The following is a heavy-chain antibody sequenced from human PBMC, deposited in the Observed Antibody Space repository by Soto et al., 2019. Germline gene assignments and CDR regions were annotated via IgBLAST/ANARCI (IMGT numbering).Heavy chain of an antibody. CDR1: GYTFTSYG. CDR3: ARGRRMVRGVIRHDYFDY. Sequence: GASVKVSCKASGYTFTSYGISWVRRAPGQGLEWMGWMNANSGNTNYAQKLQGRVTMTTNTSTSTAYMELSSLRSEDTAVYYCARGRRMVRGVIRHDYFDYWGQGTLVTVSS. D-gene: IGHD3-10*01. CDR2: MNANSGNT. V-gene: IGHV1-18*01. J-gene: IGHJ4*02.